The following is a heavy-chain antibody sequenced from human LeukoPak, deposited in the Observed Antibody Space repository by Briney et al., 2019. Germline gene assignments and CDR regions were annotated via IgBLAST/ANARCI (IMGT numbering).Heavy chain of an antibody. V-gene: IGHV1-69*05. Sequence: GSSVKVSCKASGGTFSSYAISWVRQAPGQGLEWMGGIIPIFGTANYAQKLQGRVTMTTDTSTSTAYMELRSLRSDDTAVYYCARETGGGIDYWGQGTLVTVSS. CDR1: GGTFSSYA. D-gene: IGHD3-16*01. J-gene: IGHJ4*02. CDR2: IIPIFGTA. CDR3: ARETGGGIDY.